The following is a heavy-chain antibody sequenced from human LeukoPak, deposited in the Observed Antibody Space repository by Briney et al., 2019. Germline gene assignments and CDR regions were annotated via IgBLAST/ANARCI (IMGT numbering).Heavy chain of an antibody. CDR2: ISGSGGST. Sequence: PGGSLRLSCAAPGFTFSSYAMSWVRKAPGKGLEWVSAISGSGGSTYYADSVKGRFTISRDNSKNTLYLQVNSLRAEDTAVYYCAKTDIVVVPAAMRGYYFDYWGQGTLVTVSS. CDR3: AKTDIVVVPAAMRGYYFDY. CDR1: GFTFSSYA. V-gene: IGHV3-23*01. J-gene: IGHJ4*02. D-gene: IGHD2-2*01.